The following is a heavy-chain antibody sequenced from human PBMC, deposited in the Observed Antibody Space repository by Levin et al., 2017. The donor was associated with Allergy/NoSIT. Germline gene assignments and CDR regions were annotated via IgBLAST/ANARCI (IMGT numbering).Heavy chain of an antibody. Sequence: GGSLRLSCAASGFTFSSYWMHWVRQAPGKGLVWVSRVNSDGTSTTYADAVKGRCTISRDNAKSTVYLQMNSLRVEDTAVYYCASGGHTAYDGDYFDYWGQGALVTVSS. D-gene: IGHD5-12*01. CDR2: VNSDGTST. J-gene: IGHJ4*02. V-gene: IGHV3-74*01. CDR1: GFTFSSYW. CDR3: ASGGHTAYDGDYFDY.